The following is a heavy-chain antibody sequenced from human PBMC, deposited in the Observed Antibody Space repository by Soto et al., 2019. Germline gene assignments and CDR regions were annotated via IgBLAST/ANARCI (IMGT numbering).Heavy chain of an antibody. CDR2: IYYSGST. CDR1: GVSVSSGSYY. V-gene: IGHV4-61*01. J-gene: IGHJ5*02. D-gene: IGHD4-4*01. CDR3: ASDLAPSTIKGNWFDP. Sequence: QVQLQESGPGLVKPSETLSLTCTVSGVSVSSGSYYWSWIRQPPGKGLEWIGYIYYSGSTNYNPSLNSRLTISIDTCKNQFSLKLSSVTAADTAVYYCASDLAPSTIKGNWFDPWGQGTLVTVSS.